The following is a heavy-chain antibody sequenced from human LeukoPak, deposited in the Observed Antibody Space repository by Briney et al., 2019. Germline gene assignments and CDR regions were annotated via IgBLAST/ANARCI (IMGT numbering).Heavy chain of an antibody. Sequence: SETLSLTCTVSGGSISSSSYYWGWIRQPPGKGLEWIGNIYYSGSTYYNPSLKSRVTKSIDTSKNQFSLKLSSVTAADTAVYYCARIAGYSSGWYSRKYYFDYWGQGTLVTVSS. CDR1: GGSISSSSYY. D-gene: IGHD6-19*01. J-gene: IGHJ4*02. V-gene: IGHV4-39*07. CDR3: ARIAGYSSGWYSRKYYFDY. CDR2: IYYSGST.